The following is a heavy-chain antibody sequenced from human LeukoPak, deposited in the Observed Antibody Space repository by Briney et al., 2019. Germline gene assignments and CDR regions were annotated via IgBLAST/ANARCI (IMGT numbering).Heavy chain of an antibody. CDR2: INPNSGGT. D-gene: IGHD1-26*01. J-gene: IGHJ3*02. Sequence: ASVKVSCKASGYTFTGYYMHWVRQAPGQGLEWMGWINPNSGGTNYAQKFQGRVTTTRDTSISTAYMELSRLRSDDTAVYYCARASIVGALDAFDIWGQGTMVTVSS. V-gene: IGHV1-2*02. CDR1: GYTFTGYY. CDR3: ARASIVGALDAFDI.